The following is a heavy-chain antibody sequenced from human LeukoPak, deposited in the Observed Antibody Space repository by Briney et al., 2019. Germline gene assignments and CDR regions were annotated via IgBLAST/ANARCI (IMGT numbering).Heavy chain of an antibody. CDR3: ARDRGGSYPYYFDY. CDR2: ISSSSSYI. V-gene: IGHV3-21*01. D-gene: IGHD3-16*02. CDR1: GFTFSSYS. Sequence: GGSLRLSCAASGFTFSSYSMNWVRQAPGKGLEWVSSISSSSSYIYYADSVKGRFTISRDNAKNSLYPQMNSLRAEDTAVYYCARDRGGSYPYYFDYWGQGTLVTVSS. J-gene: IGHJ4*02.